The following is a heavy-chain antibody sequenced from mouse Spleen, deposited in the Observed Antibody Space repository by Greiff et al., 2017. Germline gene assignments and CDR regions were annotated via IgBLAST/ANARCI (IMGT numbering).Heavy chain of an antibody. D-gene: IGHD2-4*01. CDR1: GFTFSSYA. J-gene: IGHJ4*01. CDR2: ISDGGSYT. Sequence: EVLLVESGGGLVKPGGSLKLSCAASGFTFSSYAMSWVRQTPEKRLEWVATISDGGSYTYYPDNVKGRFTISRDNAKNNLYLQMSHLKSEDTAMYYWAREGWDYDGDAMDYWGQGTSVTGSS. CDR3: AREGWDYDGDAMDY. V-gene: IGHV5-4*01.